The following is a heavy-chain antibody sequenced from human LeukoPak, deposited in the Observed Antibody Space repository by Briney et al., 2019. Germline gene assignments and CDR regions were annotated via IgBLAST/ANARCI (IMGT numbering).Heavy chain of an antibody. J-gene: IGHJ4*02. CDR1: GFKFDDRG. V-gene: IGHV3-20*04. CDR2: LNWRGGKT. D-gene: IGHD6-19*01. CDR3: ARSASVAADYYFDS. Sequence: GGSLRLSCAASGFKFDDRGMSWVRQAPGKGLEWVSGLNWRGGKTGYADSVKGRFTISRDNSKNFVVLQMNSLRVEDTAFYYCARSASVAADYYFDSWGQGTLVTVPS.